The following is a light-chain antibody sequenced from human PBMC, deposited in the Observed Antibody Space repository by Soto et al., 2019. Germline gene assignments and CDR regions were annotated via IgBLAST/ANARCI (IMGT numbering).Light chain of an antibody. V-gene: IGKV3-20*01. J-gene: IGKJ1*01. CDR3: QQYGNSPWT. CDR1: QSITSNY. Sequence: EIVLTQSPGTLSLSPGERATLCCRASQSITSNYLAWYQQKLGQAPRLLIYGASSRATGIPDRFSGSGSGTDFTLTISRLEPEDFAVYYCQQYGNSPWTFGQGTKVDIK. CDR2: GAS.